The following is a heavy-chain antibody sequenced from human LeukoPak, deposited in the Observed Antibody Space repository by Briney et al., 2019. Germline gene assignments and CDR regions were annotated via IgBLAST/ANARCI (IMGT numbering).Heavy chain of an antibody. Sequence: GGSLRLSCAAFGFTFSNYPMNWVRQAPGKGLEWVSNVRPGDSARSYADSVKGRFTIFRDNSKNTLYLQMNSLRAEDTAVYYCARLTVTDAFDIWGQGTMVTVSS. CDR1: GFTFSNYP. V-gene: IGHV3-48*01. D-gene: IGHD1-20*01. J-gene: IGHJ3*02. CDR2: VRPGDSAR. CDR3: ARLTVTDAFDI.